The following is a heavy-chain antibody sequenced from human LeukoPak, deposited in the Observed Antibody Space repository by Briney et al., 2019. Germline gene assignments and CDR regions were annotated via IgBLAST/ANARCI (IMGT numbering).Heavy chain of an antibody. CDR2: IYYSGST. Sequence: PSETLSLTCTVSGGSISSYYWSWIRQPPGKGLEWIGYIYYSGSTNYNPSLKSRVTISVDTSKNQFSLKLSSVTAADTAVYYCARALPQMATISNLFDYWGQGTLVTVPS. D-gene: IGHD5-24*01. CDR3: ARALPQMATISNLFDY. J-gene: IGHJ4*02. CDR1: GGSISSYY. V-gene: IGHV4-59*01.